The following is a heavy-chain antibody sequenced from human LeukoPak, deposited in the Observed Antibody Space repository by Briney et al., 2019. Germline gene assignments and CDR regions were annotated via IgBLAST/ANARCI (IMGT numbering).Heavy chain of an antibody. V-gene: IGHV3-48*03. D-gene: IGHD1-26*01. J-gene: IGHJ4*02. CDR3: ASATRGVGSNFDY. Sequence: HSGGSLRLSCAASGFTFSRWEMNGVRQAPGEGLEGGSYISSSGATKSYADSVKGRFTISRGNAKNSLHLHMNSLRAADTAVYYCASATRGVGSNFDYWGQGTLVTVSS. CDR1: GFTFSRWE. CDR2: ISSSGATK.